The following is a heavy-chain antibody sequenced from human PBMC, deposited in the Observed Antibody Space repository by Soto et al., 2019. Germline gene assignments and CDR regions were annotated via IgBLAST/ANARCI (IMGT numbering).Heavy chain of an antibody. J-gene: IGHJ6*02. V-gene: IGHV3-30*18. D-gene: IGHD3-3*01. CDR3: AKDSEHYTVTGYSYGLDV. Sequence: GGSLRLSCAASGFPFGNYGMHWVRQAPGKGLEWVALISYDESNKHYADPVRGRFTISRDKSKNILYLQMDSLRADDTAVYYCAKDSEHYTVTGYSYGLDVWGQGTTVTVSS. CDR1: GFPFGNYG. CDR2: ISYDESNK.